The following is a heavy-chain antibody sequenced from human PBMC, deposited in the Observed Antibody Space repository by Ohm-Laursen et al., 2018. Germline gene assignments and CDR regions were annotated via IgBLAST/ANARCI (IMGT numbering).Heavy chain of an antibody. D-gene: IGHD4-17*01. Sequence: SLRLSCAASGFTFSSYGMHWVRQAPGKGLEWVAVISYDGSNKYYADSVKGRFTISGDNSKNTLYLQMNSLRAEDTAVYYCAKEDGDYYYYYGVDVWGQGTTVTVSS. V-gene: IGHV3-30*18. CDR1: GFTFSSYG. CDR2: ISYDGSNK. CDR3: AKEDGDYYYYYGVDV. J-gene: IGHJ6*02.